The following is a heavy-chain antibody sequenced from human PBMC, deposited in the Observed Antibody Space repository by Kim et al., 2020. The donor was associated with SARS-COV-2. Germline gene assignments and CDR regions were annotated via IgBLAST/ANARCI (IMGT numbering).Heavy chain of an antibody. Sequence: GGSLRLSCAASGFTFSSYWMHWVRQAPGKGLVWVSRINSDGSSTSYADSVKGRFTISRDNAKNTLYLQMNSLRAEDTAVYYGARVRVYYDMLTGYSPHAFDIWGQGTMVTVSS. CDR3: ARVRVYYDMLTGYSPHAFDI. D-gene: IGHD3-9*01. CDR2: INSDGSST. J-gene: IGHJ3*02. CDR1: GFTFSSYW. V-gene: IGHV3-74*01.